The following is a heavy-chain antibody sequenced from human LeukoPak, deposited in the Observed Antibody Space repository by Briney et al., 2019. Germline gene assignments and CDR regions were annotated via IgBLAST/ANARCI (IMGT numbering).Heavy chain of an antibody. CDR3: ARTLCSGGSCYCDY. CDR2: IYYSGST. V-gene: IGHV4-59*01. CDR1: GGSISSYY. J-gene: IGHJ4*02. Sequence: SETLSLTCTVSGGSISSYYWSWIRQPPGTGLEWIGYIYYSGSTNYNPSLKSRVTISVDTSKNQFSLKLSSVTAADTAVYYCARTLCSGGSCYCDYWGQGTLVTVSS. D-gene: IGHD2-15*01.